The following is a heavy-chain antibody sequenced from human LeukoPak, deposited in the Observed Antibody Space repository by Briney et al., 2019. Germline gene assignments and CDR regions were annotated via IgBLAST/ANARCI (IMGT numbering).Heavy chain of an antibody. V-gene: IGHV3-64*01. CDR2: ISSNGGST. CDR3: AKRIQSALATGY. Sequence: GGSLRLSCAASGFTFSSYAMHWVRQAPGKGLEYVSAISSNGGSTYYANSVKGRFTISRDNSKNTLYLQMNGLRAEDTAVYYCAKRIQSALATGYWGQGTLVTVSS. J-gene: IGHJ4*02. D-gene: IGHD5-18*01. CDR1: GFTFSSYA.